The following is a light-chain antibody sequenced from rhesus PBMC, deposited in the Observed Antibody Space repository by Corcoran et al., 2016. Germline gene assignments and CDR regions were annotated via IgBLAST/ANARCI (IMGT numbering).Light chain of an antibody. J-gene: IGKJ2*01. V-gene: IGKV1S12*01. CDR2: AAS. CDR1: QNIYSN. Sequence: DIQMTQSPSALSASVGDRVTISCRPSQNIYSNLAWYQQKPGKAPKLLIYAASSLQTRIPSRFSGSGYGTDFTLTLSSLQPEDSATYYCQHYYDNPYSFGQGTKVEIK. CDR3: QHYYDNPYS.